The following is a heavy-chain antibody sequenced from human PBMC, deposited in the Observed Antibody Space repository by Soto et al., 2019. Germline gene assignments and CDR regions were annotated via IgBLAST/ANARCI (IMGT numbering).Heavy chain of an antibody. CDR1: GYTFTDYF. CDR2: INPKSRGT. V-gene: IGHV1-2*02. J-gene: IGHJ5*02. Sequence: GASVKVSCKASGYTFTDYFIHWVRQAPGQGFEWMGWINPKSRGTTYAQKFQGRVTMTRDTSNSTAYMERRGLRSDDTAIYYCARVTLKAGNWFDPWGQGTLVTVS. CDR3: ARVTLKAGNWFDP.